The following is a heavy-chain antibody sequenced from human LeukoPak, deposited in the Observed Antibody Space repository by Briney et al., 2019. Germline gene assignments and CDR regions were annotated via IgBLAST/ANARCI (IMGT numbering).Heavy chain of an antibody. J-gene: IGHJ4*02. V-gene: IGHV1-24*01. CDR3: ARVGPTYYYDSSGYYWDY. D-gene: IGHD3-22*01. CDR1: GYTLTELS. CDR2: FDPEDGET. Sequence: ASVKVSCKVSGYTLTELSMHWVRQAPGKGLEWMGGFDPEDGETIYAQKFQGRVTMTEDTSTDTAYMELSSLRAEDTAVYYCARVGPTYYYDSSGYYWDYWGQGTLVTVSS.